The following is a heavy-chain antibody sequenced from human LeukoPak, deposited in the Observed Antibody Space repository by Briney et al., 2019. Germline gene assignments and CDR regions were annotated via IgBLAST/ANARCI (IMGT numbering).Heavy chain of an antibody. V-gene: IGHV1-69*05. J-gene: IGHJ4*02. CDR2: IIPIFGTA. Sequence: SSVNVSCKASGGTFSSYAISWVRQAPGQGLEWMGRIIPIFGTANYAQRFQGRVTITTDESTSTAYMELSRLRSEDTGVYYCAREEYYYGSGSYLSFYFDYWGQGTLVTVSS. D-gene: IGHD3-10*01. CDR3: AREEYYYGSGSYLSFYFDY. CDR1: GGTFSSYA.